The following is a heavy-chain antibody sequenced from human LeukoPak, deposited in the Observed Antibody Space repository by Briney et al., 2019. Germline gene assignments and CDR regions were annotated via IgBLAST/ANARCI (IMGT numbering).Heavy chain of an antibody. V-gene: IGHV5-51*01. CDR1: GYSFTSYR. Sequence: PGESLKISCKGSGYSFTSYRIGWVRQMPGKGLEWMGIIYPGDSDTRYSPSFQGQVTISADKSISTAYLQWSSLKASDTAMYYCATTSGGGARTSNFDYWGQGTLVTVSS. D-gene: IGHD1-14*01. J-gene: IGHJ4*02. CDR2: IYPGDSDT. CDR3: ATTSGGGARTSNFDY.